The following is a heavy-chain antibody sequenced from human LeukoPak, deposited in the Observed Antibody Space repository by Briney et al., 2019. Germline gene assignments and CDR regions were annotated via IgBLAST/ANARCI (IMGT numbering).Heavy chain of an antibody. CDR3: AKDHDHENQWFDP. CDR2: ISGSGGST. CDR1: GFTFSSYA. Sequence: PGGSLRLSCAASGFTFSSYAMSWVRQAPGKGLEWVSAISGSGGSTYYADPVKGRFTISRDNSRNTLYLQMNSLRAEDTAVYYCAKDHDHENQWFDPWGQGTLVTVSS. V-gene: IGHV3-23*01. D-gene: IGHD2/OR15-2a*01. J-gene: IGHJ5*02.